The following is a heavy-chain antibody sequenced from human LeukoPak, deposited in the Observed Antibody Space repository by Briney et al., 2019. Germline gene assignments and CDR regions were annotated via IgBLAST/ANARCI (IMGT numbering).Heavy chain of an antibody. CDR3: ARDQYDTWSRRGNFDS. Sequence: GGSLRLSCVASGFTFGKYWMSWVRQAPGKGLEWVANIKLDGSEKNYVDSVKGRFTISRDNTKNSLYPQMNSLRAEDTAVFYCARDQYDTWSRRGNFDSWGQGTLVIVSS. J-gene: IGHJ4*02. D-gene: IGHD3/OR15-3a*01. CDR1: GFTFGKYW. V-gene: IGHV3-7*03. CDR2: IKLDGSEK.